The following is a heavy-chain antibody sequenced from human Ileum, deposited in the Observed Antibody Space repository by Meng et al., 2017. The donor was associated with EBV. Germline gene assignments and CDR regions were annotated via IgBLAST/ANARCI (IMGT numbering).Heavy chain of an antibody. CDR3: ARGREYTGQLDL. CDR1: GGPFNAYY. CDR2: IFHSGHT. V-gene: IGHV4-34*02. J-gene: IGHJ5*02. D-gene: IGHD5-18*01. Sequence: QVKLEQRGAGCFKHWGTLSLPCDVSGGPFNAYYWIWIRQSPGGGLEWIGEIFHSGHTNYNPSLESRVSMSVATSKKQFSLLLSSVTAADSGLYFCARGREYTGQLDLWGLGTLVTVSS.